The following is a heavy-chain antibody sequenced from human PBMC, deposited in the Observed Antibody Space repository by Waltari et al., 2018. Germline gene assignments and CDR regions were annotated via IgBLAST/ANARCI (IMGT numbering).Heavy chain of an antibody. V-gene: IGHV1-69*04. CDR3: ARVGIVATIQGGYFDY. D-gene: IGHD5-12*01. Sequence: QVQLVQSGAEVKKPGSSVKVSCKASGGTFSSYAISWVRQAPGQGLEWMGGIIPFLGIANYAQKFQGRVTITADESTSTAYMELSSLRSEDTAVYYCARVGIVATIQGGYFDYWGQGTLVTVSS. J-gene: IGHJ4*02. CDR1: GGTFSSYA. CDR2: IIPFLGIA.